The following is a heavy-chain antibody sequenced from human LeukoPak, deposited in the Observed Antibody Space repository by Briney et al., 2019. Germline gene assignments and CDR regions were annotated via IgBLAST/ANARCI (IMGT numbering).Heavy chain of an antibody. CDR3: AKTTGGNAYDYIDY. Sequence: GGSLRLSCAASGFTFSTYAMSWVRQAPGKGLEWVSGISGGGSSAYYAGSVRGRFTISRDISTNTVDLQMNSLRVEDTAVYYCAKTTGGNAYDYIDYWGQGTLVTVSS. D-gene: IGHD5-12*01. CDR1: GFTFSTYA. J-gene: IGHJ4*02. V-gene: IGHV3-23*01. CDR2: ISGGGSSA.